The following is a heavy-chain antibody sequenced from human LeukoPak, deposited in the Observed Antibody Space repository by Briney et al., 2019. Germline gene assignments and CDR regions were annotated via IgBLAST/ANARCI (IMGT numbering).Heavy chain of an antibody. D-gene: IGHD3-9*01. V-gene: IGHV1-18*01. CDR3: ARGSHYDILTGYLSGDAFDI. J-gene: IGHJ3*02. CDR2: IGAYNGNT. CDR1: GYTFTSYG. Sequence: ASVKVSCKASGYTFTSYGISWVRQAPGQGLEWMGWIGAYNGNTNYAQKLQGRVTMTTDTSTSTAYMELRSLRSDDTAVYYCARGSHYDILTGYLSGDAFDIWGQGTMVTVSS.